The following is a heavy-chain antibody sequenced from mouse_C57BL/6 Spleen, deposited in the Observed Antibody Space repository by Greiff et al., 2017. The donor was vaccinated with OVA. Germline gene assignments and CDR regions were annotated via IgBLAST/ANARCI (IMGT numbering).Heavy chain of an antibody. J-gene: IGHJ4*01. D-gene: IGHD3-2*02. CDR2: IYPGDGDT. Sequence: VKLVESGPELVKPGASVKISCKASGYAFSSSWMNWVKQRPGKGLEWIGRIYPGDGDTNYNGKFKGKATLTADKSSSTAYMTLSSLTSEDSAVYSCSIPAQATPYFYAMDYWGQGTSVTVSS. CDR1: GYAFSSSW. V-gene: IGHV1-82*01. CDR3: SIPAQATPYFYAMDY.